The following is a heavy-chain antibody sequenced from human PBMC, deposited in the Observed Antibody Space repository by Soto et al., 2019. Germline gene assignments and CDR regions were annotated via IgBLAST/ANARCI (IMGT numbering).Heavy chain of an antibody. V-gene: IGHV3-23*01. Sequence: EVQLLESGGGLVQPGGSLGLSCAASGFPFSSYAMSWVRQAPGKGLEWVSLISGSGGSTYYADSVKGRFTISRDNSRDTLYLQMNSLRAEDTAVYYCAKVHGSGSYNNFADYWGQGTLVTVSS. CDR3: AKVHGSGSYNNFADY. CDR1: GFPFSSYA. J-gene: IGHJ4*02. CDR2: ISGSGGST. D-gene: IGHD3-10*01.